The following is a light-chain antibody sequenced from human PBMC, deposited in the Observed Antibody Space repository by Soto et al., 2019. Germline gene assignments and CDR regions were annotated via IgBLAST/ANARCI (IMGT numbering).Light chain of an antibody. V-gene: IGKV1-5*01. Sequence: DIQMTQSPSTLSASVGDRVTITCRASQSISSWLAWYQQKPGKAPKLLIYGASNLERGVPSRFTGSGAGTEFTLTISSLQPDDFATYYCHQYSSYSPWTFGQGTKVDNK. J-gene: IGKJ1*01. CDR2: GAS. CDR1: QSISSW. CDR3: HQYSSYSPWT.